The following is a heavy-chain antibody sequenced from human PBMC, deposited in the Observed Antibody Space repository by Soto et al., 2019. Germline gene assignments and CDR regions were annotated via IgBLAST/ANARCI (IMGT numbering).Heavy chain of an antibody. Sequence: QVQLQESGPGLVKPSETLSLTCTVSGGSISSYYWSWIRQPPGKGLEWIGYIYYSGSTNYNPSLESRVTISVDTSKTQFSLKLSSVTAADTAVYYCARQVGGWAPWYFDYWGQGTLVTVSS. CDR3: ARQVGGWAPWYFDY. J-gene: IGHJ4*02. CDR1: GGSISSYY. D-gene: IGHD6-19*01. V-gene: IGHV4-59*08. CDR2: IYYSGST.